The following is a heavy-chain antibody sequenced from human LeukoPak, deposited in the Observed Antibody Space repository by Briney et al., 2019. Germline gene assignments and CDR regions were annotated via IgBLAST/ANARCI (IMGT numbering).Heavy chain of an antibody. V-gene: IGHV4-4*07. J-gene: IGHJ5*02. Sequence: SETLSLTCTVSGGSISSYYWSWIRQPAGKGLEWIGRIYTSGSTNYNPSLKSRVTMSVDTSKNQFSLKLSSVTAADTAVYYCASRFTGGVSSVFDPWGQGTLVTVSS. CDR2: IYTSGST. D-gene: IGHD2-8*02. CDR1: GGSISSYY. CDR3: ASRFTGGVSSVFDP.